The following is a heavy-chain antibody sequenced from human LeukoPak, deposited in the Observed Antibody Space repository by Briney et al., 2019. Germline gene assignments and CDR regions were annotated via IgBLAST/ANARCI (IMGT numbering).Heavy chain of an antibody. V-gene: IGHV3-48*03. Sequence: GGSLRLSCAASGFTFSSYEMNWVRQAPGKGLEWVSYISSSGSTIYYADSVKGRFTISRDNARNSLYLQMNSLRAEDTAVYYCARDGGHQLLIGNWFDPWGQGTLVTVSS. CDR1: GFTFSSYE. D-gene: IGHD2-2*01. CDR3: ARDGGHQLLIGNWFDP. CDR2: ISSSGSTI. J-gene: IGHJ5*02.